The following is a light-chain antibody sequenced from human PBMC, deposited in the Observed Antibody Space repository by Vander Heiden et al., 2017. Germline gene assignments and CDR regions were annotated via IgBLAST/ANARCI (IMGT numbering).Light chain of an antibody. Sequence: EIALTQSPATLSLSPGDRATLSCRASQSLGRSVAWYQQKPGQAPRLLVSDSSNRATDVPDRFSGSGSGTDFTLTIRNLEPEDFAVYYWQQRFNWVTFGGGTKVEI. CDR3: QQRFNWVT. V-gene: IGKV3-11*01. CDR2: DSS. CDR1: QSLGRS. J-gene: IGKJ4*01.